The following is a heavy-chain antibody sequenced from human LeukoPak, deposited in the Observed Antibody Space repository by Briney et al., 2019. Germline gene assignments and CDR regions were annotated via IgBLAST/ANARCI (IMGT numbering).Heavy chain of an antibody. D-gene: IGHD3-22*01. J-gene: IGHJ4*02. Sequence: PGGSLRLSCAASGFTFSSYGMHWVRQAPGKGLEWAAVIWYDGSNKYYADSVKGRFTISRDNSKNTLYLQMNSLRAEDTAVYYCARGWYYYDSSGYYHYWGQGTLVTVSS. CDR3: ARGWYYYDSSGYYHY. CDR1: GFTFSSYG. CDR2: IWYDGSNK. V-gene: IGHV3-33*08.